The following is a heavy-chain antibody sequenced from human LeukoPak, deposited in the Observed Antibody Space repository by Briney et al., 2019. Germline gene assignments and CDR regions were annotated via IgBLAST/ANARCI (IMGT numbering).Heavy chain of an antibody. V-gene: IGHV4-59*01. J-gene: IGHJ4*02. CDR1: GGSISGYY. D-gene: IGHD5-12*01. Sequence: SESLSLTCTVSGGSISGYYWSWIRQPPGKGLEWIGYMYYSGSTKYNPSLKSRVTISVDTSKNQFSLKLSSVTAADTAVYYCARGYSGYDPTYFDYWGQGTLVTVSS. CDR2: MYYSGST. CDR3: ARGYSGYDPTYFDY.